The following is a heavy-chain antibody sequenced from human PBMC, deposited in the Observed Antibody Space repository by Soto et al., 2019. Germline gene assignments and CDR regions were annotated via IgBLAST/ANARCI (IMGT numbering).Heavy chain of an antibody. CDR1: GGSISSGGYY. V-gene: IGHV4-31*03. D-gene: IGHD4-17*01. J-gene: IGHJ6*03. Sequence: PSETLSLTCTVSGGSISSGGYYWSRIRQHPGKGLEWIGYIYYSGSTYYNPSLKSRVTISVDTSKNQFSLKLSSVTAADTAVYYCARSDGAVTYYYYYMDVWGKGTTVTVSS. CDR3: ARSDGAVTYYYYYMDV. CDR2: IYYSGST.